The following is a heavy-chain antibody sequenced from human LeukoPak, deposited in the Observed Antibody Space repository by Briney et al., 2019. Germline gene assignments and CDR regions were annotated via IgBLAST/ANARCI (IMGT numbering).Heavy chain of an antibody. CDR2: ISAYSGNT. V-gene: IGHV1-18*01. CDR3: AIGENPLDAFDI. J-gene: IGHJ3*02. Sequence: ASVKVSCKASGYSFSDYGINWVRQAPGQGLEWMGWISAYSGNTYFAQKFQGRVTLTTDTSTSTGYMELRTLRSDDTGVYYCAIGENPLDAFDIWGQGTMVTVSS. CDR1: GYSFSDYG.